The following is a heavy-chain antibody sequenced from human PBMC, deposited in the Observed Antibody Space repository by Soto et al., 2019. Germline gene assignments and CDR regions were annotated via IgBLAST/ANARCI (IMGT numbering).Heavy chain of an antibody. Sequence: GASVKVSCKASGFTFTSSAVQWVRQARGQRLEWIGWIVVGSGNTSYAQKFQERVTITRDMSTSTAYMELSSLRSEDTAVYYCAAGFYYYYGMDVGGQGTTVTVSS. CDR2: IVVGSGNT. CDR1: GFTFTSSA. J-gene: IGHJ6*02. V-gene: IGHV1-58*01. CDR3: AAGFYYYYGMDV.